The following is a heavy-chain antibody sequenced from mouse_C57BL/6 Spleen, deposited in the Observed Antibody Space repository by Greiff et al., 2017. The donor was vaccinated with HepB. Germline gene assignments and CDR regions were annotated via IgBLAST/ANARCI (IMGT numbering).Heavy chain of an antibody. V-gene: IGHV5-17*01. J-gene: IGHJ1*03. CDR2: ISSGSSTI. CDR3: ARRLTGTVGYFDD. D-gene: IGHD4-1*01. CDR1: GFTFSDYG. Sequence: VQLKESGGGLVKPGGSLKLSCAASGFTFSDYGMHWVRQAPEKGLEWVAYISSGSSTIYYADTVKGRFTISRDNAKNTLFLQMTSLRSEDTAMYYCARRLTGTVGYFDDWGTGTTVTVSS.